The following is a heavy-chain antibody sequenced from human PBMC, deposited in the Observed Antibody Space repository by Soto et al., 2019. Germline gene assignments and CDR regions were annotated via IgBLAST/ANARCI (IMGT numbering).Heavy chain of an antibody. CDR2: VSGYNYNT. V-gene: IGHV1-18*01. J-gene: IGHJ5*01. Sequence: GASVKVSCKASGYSFRSYGINWVRQAPGQGLEWIGWVSGYNYNTKYAQKLQGRITVTTDTSTNTAYMELRSLRSDDTAVYYCGRSSSMLGAGWSDSWGRGTLVNRLL. CDR3: GRSSSMLGAGWSDS. D-gene: IGHD2-8*01. CDR1: GYSFRSYG.